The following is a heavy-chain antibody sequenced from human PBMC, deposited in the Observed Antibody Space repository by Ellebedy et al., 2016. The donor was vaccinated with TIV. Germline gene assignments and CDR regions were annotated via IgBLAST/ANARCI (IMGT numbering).Heavy chain of an antibody. CDR2: INPDSGGT. J-gene: IGHJ6*02. CDR1: GYIFTAYY. V-gene: IGHV1-2*02. Sequence: ASVKVSCKTSGYIFTAYYIHWVRQAPGRGLEWMGWINPDSGGTNFAQELQGRVTMTRDTSINTVYMDLQRLEPDDTAVYYCATSLTPATYNYYGLDVWGQGTTVTVSS. D-gene: IGHD6-25*01. CDR3: ATSLTPATYNYYGLDV.